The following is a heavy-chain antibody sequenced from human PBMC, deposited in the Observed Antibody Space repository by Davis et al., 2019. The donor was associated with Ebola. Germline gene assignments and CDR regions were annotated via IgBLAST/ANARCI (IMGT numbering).Heavy chain of an antibody. CDR2: INPSGGST. CDR1: GYTFTSYY. J-gene: IGHJ4*02. D-gene: IGHD3-10*01. CDR3: ARDGLLWFGELLLSWYFDY. Sequence: ASVKVSCKASGYTFTSYYMHWVRQAPGQGLEWMGIINPSGGSTSYAQKFQGRVTMTRDTSTSTVYMELSSLRSEDTAVYYCARDGLLWFGELLLSWYFDYWGQGTLVTVSS. V-gene: IGHV1-46*03.